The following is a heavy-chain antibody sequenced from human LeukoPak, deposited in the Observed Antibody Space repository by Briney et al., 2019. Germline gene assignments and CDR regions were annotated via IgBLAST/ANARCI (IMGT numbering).Heavy chain of an antibody. V-gene: IGHV1-2*02. CDR1: GYTFTGYY. CDR3: AREVGSGSYYNTFDY. CDR2: INPNSGGT. J-gene: IGHJ4*02. Sequence: ASVKVSYKASGYTFTGYYMHWVRQAPGQGLEWMGWINPNSGGTNYAQKFQGRVTMTRDTSISTAYMELSRLRSDDTAVYYCAREVGSGSYYNTFDYWGQGTLVTVSS. D-gene: IGHD3-10*01.